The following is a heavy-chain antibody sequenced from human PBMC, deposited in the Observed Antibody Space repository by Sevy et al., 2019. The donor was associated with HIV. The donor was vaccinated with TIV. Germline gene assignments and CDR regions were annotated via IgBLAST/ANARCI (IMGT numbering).Heavy chain of an antibody. Sequence: SETLSLTCTVSGGSISSGGYYWSWIRQHPGNGLEWIGYIYYSGSTYHNPSIKSRVTISVDTFKNQFSLKLSSVTAADTAVYYCARESSGIAAAGLDYWGQGTLVTVSS. J-gene: IGHJ4*02. CDR1: GGSISSGGYY. CDR2: IYYSGST. D-gene: IGHD6-13*01. CDR3: ARESSGIAAAGLDY. V-gene: IGHV4-31*03.